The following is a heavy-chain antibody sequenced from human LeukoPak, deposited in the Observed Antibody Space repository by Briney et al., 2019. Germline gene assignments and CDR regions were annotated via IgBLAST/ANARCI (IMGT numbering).Heavy chain of an antibody. J-gene: IGHJ4*02. CDR1: GFTFSNYA. V-gene: IGHV3-23*01. CDR2: ISGSGGSA. D-gene: IGHD3-3*01. Sequence: GGSLRLSCAASGFTFSNYAMSWVRQAPGKGLEWVSGISGSGGSAYYADSVKGRFTISRDNSKNTLYLQMNSLRAEDTAVYYCAKSSSTNVLRFLEWLNQWGQGTLVTVSS. CDR3: AKSSSTNVLRFLEWLNQ.